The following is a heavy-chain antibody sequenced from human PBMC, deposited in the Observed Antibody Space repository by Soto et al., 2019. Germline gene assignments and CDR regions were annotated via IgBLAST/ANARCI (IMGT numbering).Heavy chain of an antibody. CDR3: AKSPYSDASNCGFCSGPLGAFGI. V-gene: IGHV3-23*01. CDR2: ISGSGGST. Sequence: QPGGSPRLSCAASGFTFSSYAMSWVRQEPGKGLEWVSAISGSGGSTYYADSVKGRFTISRDNSKNTLYLQMNGLRAEDTAVHYCAKSPYSDASNCGFCSGPLGAFGIWGQGTMGTGSS. D-gene: IGHD3-3*01. J-gene: IGHJ3*02. CDR1: GFTFSSYA.